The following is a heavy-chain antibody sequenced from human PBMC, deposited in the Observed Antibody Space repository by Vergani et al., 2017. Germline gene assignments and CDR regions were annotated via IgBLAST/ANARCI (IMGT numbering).Heavy chain of an antibody. CDR3: ARGGQLDDPYYYHHMDV. J-gene: IGHJ6*03. CDR1: GITFSTYS. V-gene: IGHV3-21*01. Sequence: EVQLVESGGGLVKPGGSLRLSCAASGITFSTYSMNWVRQAPGKGLEWASSISSSSRYIYYADSVKCRFTISKDNAKNSLYLQMNSLRAEDTAVYYCARGGQLDDPYYYHHMDVWGKGTTVTVSS. D-gene: IGHD3-10*01. CDR2: ISSSSRYI.